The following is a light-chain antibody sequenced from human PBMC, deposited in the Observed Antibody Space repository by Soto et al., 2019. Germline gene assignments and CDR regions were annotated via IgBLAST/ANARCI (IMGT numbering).Light chain of an antibody. V-gene: IGKV1-39*01. J-gene: IGKJ1*01. CDR3: QQSDTTPWA. CDR1: QTVNRY. CDR2: SAS. Sequence: DIQMTQSPSSLSASVGDRVTITCRASQTVNRYLNWYQQKPGKAPKLLISSASSLQGGAPSRFSGSGSGTDFTLTIDGLQPDDLATYFCQQSDTTPWAFGQGTKVEI.